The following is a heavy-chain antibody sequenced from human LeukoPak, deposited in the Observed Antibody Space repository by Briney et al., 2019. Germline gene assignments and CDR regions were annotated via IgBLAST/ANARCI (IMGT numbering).Heavy chain of an antibody. V-gene: IGHV4-4*07. CDR3: ARGGLPRENWFDP. Sequence: SETLSLTCTVSDGSISTYFWSWIRQPAGKGLEWIGRIYTTGSTNYNPSLKSRVTMSVDTSKNQFSLKLTSVTAADTAVYYCARGGLPRENWFDPWGQGTLVTVSS. D-gene: IGHD3/OR15-3a*01. CDR2: IYTTGST. J-gene: IGHJ5*02. CDR1: DGSISTYF.